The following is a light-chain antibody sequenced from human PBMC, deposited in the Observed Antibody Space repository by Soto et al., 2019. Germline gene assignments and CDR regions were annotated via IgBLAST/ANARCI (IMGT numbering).Light chain of an antibody. V-gene: IGKV1-5*03. CDR3: QQYNSYPYT. Sequence: DIQMTQALSTLSASVGDRVTITCRASQSISSWLAWYQQKPGKAPKLQIYKASTLESGVPSRFSGGGSGTEFTLTISSLQPDDFATYYCQQYNSYPYTFGQGTKLEIK. J-gene: IGKJ2*01. CDR1: QSISSW. CDR2: KAS.